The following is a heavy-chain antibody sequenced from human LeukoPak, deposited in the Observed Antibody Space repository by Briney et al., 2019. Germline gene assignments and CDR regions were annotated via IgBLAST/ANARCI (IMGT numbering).Heavy chain of an antibody. Sequence: PGGSLRLSCAASGFTVSSNYMSWVRQAPGKGLEWVSVIYSGGSTYYADSVKGRFTISRDNSKSTLYLQMNSLRAEDTAVYHCASAYSSSSGYYYYGMDVWGQGTTATVSS. J-gene: IGHJ6*02. CDR1: GFTVSSNY. D-gene: IGHD6-6*01. CDR2: IYSGGST. CDR3: ASAYSSSSGYYYYGMDV. V-gene: IGHV3-66*01.